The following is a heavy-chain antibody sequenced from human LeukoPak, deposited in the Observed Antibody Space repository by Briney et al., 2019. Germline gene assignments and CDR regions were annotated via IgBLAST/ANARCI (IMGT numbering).Heavy chain of an antibody. CDR1: GGSFSGYY. Sequence: PSETLSLTCAVYGGSFSGYYWSWIRQPPGKGLEWIGEINHSGSTNYNPSLKSRVTISVDTSKNQFSLKLSSVTAADTAVYYCARGRYSSGWPYFDYWGQGTLVTVSS. CDR3: ARGRYSSGWPYFDY. CDR2: INHSGST. J-gene: IGHJ4*02. V-gene: IGHV4-34*01. D-gene: IGHD6-19*01.